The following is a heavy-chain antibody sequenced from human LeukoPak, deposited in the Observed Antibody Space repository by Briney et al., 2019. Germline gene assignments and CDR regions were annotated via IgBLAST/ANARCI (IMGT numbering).Heavy chain of an antibody. V-gene: IGHV3-66*01. Sequence: GGSLRLSCAASGFTVSSNYMSWVRQATGKGLEWVSVIYSGGSTYYADSVKGRFTISRDNSKNTLYLQMNSLRAEDTAVYYCVRVVGCTSISCLNWFDPWGQGSLVTVSS. CDR3: VRVVGCTSISCLNWFDP. J-gene: IGHJ5*02. CDR1: GFTVSSNY. D-gene: IGHD2-2*01. CDR2: IYSGGST.